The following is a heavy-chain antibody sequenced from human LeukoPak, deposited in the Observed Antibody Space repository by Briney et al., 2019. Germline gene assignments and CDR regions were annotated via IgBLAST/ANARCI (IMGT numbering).Heavy chain of an antibody. CDR1: GYSISSGYY. CDR2: INHSGST. Sequence: SETLSLTCTVSGYSISSGYYWSWIRQPPGKGLEWIGEINHSGSTNYNPSLKSRVTISVDTSKNQFSLKLSSVTAADTAVYYCARLSVAATPGFDYWGQGTLVTVSS. D-gene: IGHD2-15*01. V-gene: IGHV4-38-2*02. CDR3: ARLSVAATPGFDY. J-gene: IGHJ4*02.